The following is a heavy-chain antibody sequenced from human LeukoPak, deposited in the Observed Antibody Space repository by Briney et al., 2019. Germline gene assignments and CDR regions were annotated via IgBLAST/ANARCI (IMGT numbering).Heavy chain of an antibody. CDR1: GGSFSGYY. D-gene: IGHD3-10*01. V-gene: IGHV4-34*01. CDR3: ARIQYYYGSGTQRGMDV. Sequence: SETLSLTCAVYGGSFSGYYWSWIRQPPGKGLEWIGEINHSGSTNYNPSLKSRVTISVDTSKNQFSLKLSSVTAADTAVYYCARIQYYYGSGTQRGMDVWGQGTTVTVSS. CDR2: INHSGST. J-gene: IGHJ6*02.